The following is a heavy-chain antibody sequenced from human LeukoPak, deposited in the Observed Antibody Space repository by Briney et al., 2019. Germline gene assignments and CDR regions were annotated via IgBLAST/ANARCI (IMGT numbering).Heavy chain of an antibody. V-gene: IGHV3-30*01. J-gene: IGHJ4*02. CDR3: ARGHLYSSDANYFDY. CDR2: ISYDGSNK. Sequence: GRSLRLSCAASGFTFSSYAMHWVRQPPGKGLEWVAVISYDGSNKYYADSVKGRFTISRDNSKNTLYLQMNSLRAEDTAVYYCARGHLYSSDANYFDYWGQGTLVTVSS. CDR1: GFTFSSYA. D-gene: IGHD6-25*01.